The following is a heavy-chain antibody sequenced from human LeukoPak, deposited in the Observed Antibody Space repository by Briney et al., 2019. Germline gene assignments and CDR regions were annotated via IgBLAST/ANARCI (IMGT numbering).Heavy chain of an antibody. J-gene: IGHJ3*02. V-gene: IGHV3-74*01. Sequence: GGSLRLSCAASGFTFRSYWMHWVRQVPGKGLVWVSRINSDGSGTTYADSVKGRFTISRDNAKNTLFLQMNSLRVEDTAVYYCARGPHCISTSCYAVFDIWGQGTMVTVSS. CDR3: ARGPHCISTSCYAVFDI. CDR2: INSDGSGT. D-gene: IGHD2-2*01. CDR1: GFTFRSYW.